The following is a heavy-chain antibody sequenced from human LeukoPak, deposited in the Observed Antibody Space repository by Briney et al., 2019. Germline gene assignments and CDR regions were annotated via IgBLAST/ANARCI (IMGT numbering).Heavy chain of an antibody. CDR1: GYTFTSYY. CDR2: INPSGGST. D-gene: IGHD1-26*01. J-gene: IGHJ4*02. V-gene: IGHV1-46*01. CDR3: ARDYPSGSYFGY. Sequence: ASVKVSCKASGYTFTSYYMHWVRRAPGQGLEWMGIINPSGGSTSYAQKFQGRATMTRDTSTSTVYMELSSLRSEDTAVYYCARDYPSGSYFGYWGQGTLVTVSS.